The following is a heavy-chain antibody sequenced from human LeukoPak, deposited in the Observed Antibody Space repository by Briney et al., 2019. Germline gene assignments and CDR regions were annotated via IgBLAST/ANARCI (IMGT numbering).Heavy chain of an antibody. CDR2: INPNSGGT. J-gene: IGHJ3*02. CDR3: ARADGDYPGAFDI. CDR1: GYTFTGYY. D-gene: IGHD4-17*01. Sequence: ASVKVSCKASGYTFTGYYMHWVRQAPGQGLEWMGWINPNSGGTNYAQKFQGRVTMTRDTSISTAYMELSRLRSDDTAVYYCARADGDYPGAFDIWGQGTMVTVSS. V-gene: IGHV1-2*02.